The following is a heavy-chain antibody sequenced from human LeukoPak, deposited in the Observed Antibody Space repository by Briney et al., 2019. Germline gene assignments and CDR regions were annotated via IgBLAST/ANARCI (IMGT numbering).Heavy chain of an antibody. CDR1: GDSISSGTYY. CDR3: ARDRGDYIRTGTQFDY. Sequence: SETLSLTCTVSGDSISSGTYYWIWIRQPAGKGLEWIGRIYTSGSTNYNPSLKSRVTISVDTSKNQFSLKLSSVTAADTAVYYCARDRGDYIRTGTQFDYWGQGALVTVSS. CDR2: IYTSGST. D-gene: IGHD4-17*01. V-gene: IGHV4-61*02. J-gene: IGHJ4*02.